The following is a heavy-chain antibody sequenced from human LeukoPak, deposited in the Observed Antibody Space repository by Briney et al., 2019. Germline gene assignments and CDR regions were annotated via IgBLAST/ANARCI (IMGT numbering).Heavy chain of an antibody. J-gene: IGHJ4*02. D-gene: IGHD6-19*01. CDR1: GFTFSSYS. CDR2: ISSSSSYI. CDR3: ARDGAASGWYVPVVDY. V-gene: IGHV3-21*03. Sequence: GGSLRLSCAASGFTFSSYSMNWVRQAPGKGLEWVSSISSSSSYIYYAESVKGRFTISRDNAKNSLYLQMNSLRAEDTAVYYCARDGAASGWYVPVVDYWGQGTLVTVSS.